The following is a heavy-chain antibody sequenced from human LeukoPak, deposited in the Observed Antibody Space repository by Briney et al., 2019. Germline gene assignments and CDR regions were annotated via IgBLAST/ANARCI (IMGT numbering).Heavy chain of an antibody. V-gene: IGHV3-48*03. J-gene: IGHJ4*02. CDR2: ISTDGSTV. CDR3: ARDDYGLDY. D-gene: IGHD4-17*01. CDR1: GLTLRNYE. Sequence: GGSLRLSCTGSGLTLRNYEMSWVRQAPGKGLEWVSHISTDGSTVRLADSVEGRFTVSRDNAKNSLFLQMNSLTAEDTAVYYCARDDYGLDYWGQGTLVTVSS.